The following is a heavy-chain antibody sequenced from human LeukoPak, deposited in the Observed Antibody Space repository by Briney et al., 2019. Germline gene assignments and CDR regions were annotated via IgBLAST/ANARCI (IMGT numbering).Heavy chain of an antibody. Sequence: KPSETLSLTCTASGASIRGYYWSWIRQPPGKELEWIGYFYSSGSAHYNPSLRSRVTMSVDTSKNQFSLKLSSVTAADTAVYYCARGLRDEDRHYNYYYMDVWGKGTTVTVSS. V-gene: IGHV4-4*09. CDR2: FYSSGSA. D-gene: IGHD2-21*01. CDR1: GASIRGYY. J-gene: IGHJ6*03. CDR3: ARGLRDEDRHYNYYYMDV.